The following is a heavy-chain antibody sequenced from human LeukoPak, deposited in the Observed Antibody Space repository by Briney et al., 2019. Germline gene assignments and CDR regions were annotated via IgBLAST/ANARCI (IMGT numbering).Heavy chain of an antibody. Sequence: SVKVSCKASGFTFTSSAVQWVRQARGQRLEWIGWIVVGSGNTNYAQKFQERVTITRDMSTSTAYMELSSLRSEDTAVYYCAAWRYFDWLYRDGAFDIWGQGTMVTVSS. D-gene: IGHD3-9*01. CDR2: IVVGSGNT. V-gene: IGHV1-58*01. CDR1: GFTFTSSA. CDR3: AAWRYFDWLYRDGAFDI. J-gene: IGHJ3*02.